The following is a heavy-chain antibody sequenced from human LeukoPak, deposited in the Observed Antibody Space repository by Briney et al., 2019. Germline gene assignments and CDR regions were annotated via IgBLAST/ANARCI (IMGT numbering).Heavy chain of an antibody. CDR2: IAPSDRT. CDR3: ARVDYYDSSGYYCFDY. V-gene: IGHV3-13*01. J-gene: IGHJ4*02. CDR1: GFTFSAYE. Sequence: GGSLRLSCVASGFTFSAYEMHWVRQGPGKGLEWVSAIAPSDRTYYLESVKGRFTISRDNAKNSLYLQMNSLRAEDTAVYYCARVDYYDSSGYYCFDYWGQGTLVTVSS. D-gene: IGHD3-22*01.